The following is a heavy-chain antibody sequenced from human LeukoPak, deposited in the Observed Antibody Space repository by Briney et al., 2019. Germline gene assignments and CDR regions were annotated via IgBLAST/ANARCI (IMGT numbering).Heavy chain of an antibody. Sequence: GGSLRLSCAASGFTFSSYGMHWVRQAPGKGLEWVAVIWYDGSNKYYADSVKGRFTISRDNSKNTLYLQMNSLRAEDTAVYYCAKEANAGYSSGWYFFGAFDIWGQGTMVTVSS. V-gene: IGHV3-30*02. CDR3: AKEANAGYSSGWYFFGAFDI. D-gene: IGHD6-19*01. J-gene: IGHJ3*02. CDR1: GFTFSSYG. CDR2: IWYDGSNK.